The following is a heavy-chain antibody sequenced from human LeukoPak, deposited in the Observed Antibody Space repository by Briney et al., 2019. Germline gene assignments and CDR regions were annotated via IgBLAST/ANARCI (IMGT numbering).Heavy chain of an antibody. Sequence: PGGSLRLCCAAPGFTFSSYAMHWVRQAPGKGLEWVAIISYDGSYKSNADSVKGRFTISRDNSKNTLYLQMNSLRAEDTAVYYCARVATMVRGAIIGSFDYWGQGTLVTVSS. CDR2: ISYDGSYK. V-gene: IGHV3-30*04. D-gene: IGHD3-10*01. J-gene: IGHJ4*02. CDR1: GFTFSSYA. CDR3: ARVATMVRGAIIGSFDY.